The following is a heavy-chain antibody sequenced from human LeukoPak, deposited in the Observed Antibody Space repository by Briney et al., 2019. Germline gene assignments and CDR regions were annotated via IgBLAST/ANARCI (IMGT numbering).Heavy chain of an antibody. CDR2: IIPIFGTA. CDR3: ARDKVPENWFDP. Sequence: ASVKVSCKASGGTFSSYAISWVRQAPGQGLEWMGGIIPIFGTANYAQKFQGRVTITTDESTSTAYMELSSLRSEDTAVYYRARDKVPENWFDPWGQGTLVTVSS. V-gene: IGHV1-69*05. J-gene: IGHJ5*02. CDR1: GGTFSSYA.